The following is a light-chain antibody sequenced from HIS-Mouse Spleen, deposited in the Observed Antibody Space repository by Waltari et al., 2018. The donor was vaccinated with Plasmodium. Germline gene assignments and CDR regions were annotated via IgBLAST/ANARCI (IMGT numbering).Light chain of an antibody. Sequence: QSVLTQPPSASGTPAQRVTISCSGSSSNIGSNYVYSYQQLPGTAPKLLIYRNIQRPSGVPDRFSGSKSGTSASLAISGLRSEDEADYYCAAWDDSLSGRVFGGGTKLTVL. CDR1: SSNIGSNY. J-gene: IGLJ3*02. CDR2: RNI. CDR3: AAWDDSLSGRV. V-gene: IGLV1-47*01.